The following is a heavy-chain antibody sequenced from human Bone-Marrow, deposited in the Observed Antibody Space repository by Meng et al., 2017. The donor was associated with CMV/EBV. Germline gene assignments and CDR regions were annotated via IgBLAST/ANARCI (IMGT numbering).Heavy chain of an antibody. CDR2: IRYDGSNK. J-gene: IGHJ4*02. Sequence: GESLKISCAASGFTFSSYSMHWVRQAPGKGLEWVAFIRYDGSNKYYADSVKGRFTISRDNSKNTLYLQMNSLRAEDTAVYYCAKVFGVAAAQGGGYWGQGTLVTVSS. V-gene: IGHV3-30*02. CDR1: GFTFSSYS. D-gene: IGHD2-2*01. CDR3: AKVFGVAAAQGGGY.